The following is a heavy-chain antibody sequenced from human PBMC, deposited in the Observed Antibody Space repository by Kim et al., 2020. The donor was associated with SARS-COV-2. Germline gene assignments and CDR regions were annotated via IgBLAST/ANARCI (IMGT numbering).Heavy chain of an antibody. V-gene: IGHV3-30-3*01. CDR1: GLSFDDSA. J-gene: IGHJ6*01. D-gene: IGHD3-10*01. CDR3: ARGNYYWSVCLSDYYHG. CDR2: ISYDGRNK. Sequence: GGSLRLSCAASGLSFDDSAMNWVRQAPGKGLEWVAVISYDGRNKEYADSVKGRFSISRDNSKTTLSLQMNSLRVEDTAVYYCARGNYYWSVCLSDYYHG.